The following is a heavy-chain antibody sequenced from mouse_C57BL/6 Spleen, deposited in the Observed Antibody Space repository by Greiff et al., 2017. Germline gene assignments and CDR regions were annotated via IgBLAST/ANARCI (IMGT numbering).Heavy chain of an antibody. J-gene: IGHJ4*01. CDR1: GFTFSSYG. CDR3: ARGTGGYAMDY. D-gene: IGHD4-1*01. Sequence: EVHLVESGGDLVKPGGSLKLSCAASGFTFSSYGMSWVRQTPDKRLEWVATISSGGSYTYYPDSVKGRFTISRDNAKNTLYLQMSSLKSEDTAMYYCARGTGGYAMDYWGQGTSVTVSS. CDR2: ISSGGSYT. V-gene: IGHV5-6*01.